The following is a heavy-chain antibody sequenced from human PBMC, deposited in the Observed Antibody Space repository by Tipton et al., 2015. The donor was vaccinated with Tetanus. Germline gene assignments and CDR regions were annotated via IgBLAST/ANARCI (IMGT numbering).Heavy chain of an antibody. CDR2: IYFKGDT. V-gene: IGHV4-39*02. CDR1: GASISDKKYY. CDR3: ARLLYGYWFDP. D-gene: IGHD5-24*01. Sequence: SGASISDKKYYWGWIRQAPGKGLEWIASIYFKGDTYYSPSLKSRLTIDVDTSQNLFSLKVTSVTTADTAVYYCARLLYGYWFDPWGPGALVTVSS. J-gene: IGHJ5*02.